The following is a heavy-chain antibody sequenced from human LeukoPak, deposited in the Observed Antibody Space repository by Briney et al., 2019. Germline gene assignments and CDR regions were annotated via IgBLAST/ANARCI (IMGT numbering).Heavy chain of an antibody. CDR3: ARDPAHYYDSSGSDAFDI. J-gene: IGHJ3*02. Sequence: GGSLRLSCAASGFTFSSHAMSWVRQAPGKGLEWVSAISGSGGSTYYADSVKGRFTISRDNSKNTLYLQMNSLRAEDTAVYYCARDPAHYYDSSGSDAFDIWGQGTMVTVSS. CDR1: GFTFSSHA. CDR2: ISGSGGST. D-gene: IGHD3-22*01. V-gene: IGHV3-23*01.